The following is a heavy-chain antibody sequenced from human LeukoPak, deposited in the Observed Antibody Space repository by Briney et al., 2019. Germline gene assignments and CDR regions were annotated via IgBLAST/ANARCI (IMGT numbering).Heavy chain of an antibody. V-gene: IGHV4-34*01. CDR1: GGSFSGYH. CDR3: ARDNIVVVPAAILRLYYYYYYMDV. J-gene: IGHJ6*03. D-gene: IGHD2-2*01. CDR2: INHSGST. Sequence: PSETLSLTCAVYGGSFSGYHWSWIRQPPGKGLEWIGEINHSGSTNYNPSLKSRVTISVDTSKNQFSLKLSSVTAADTAVYYCARDNIVVVPAAILRLYYYYYYMDVWGKGTTVTVSS.